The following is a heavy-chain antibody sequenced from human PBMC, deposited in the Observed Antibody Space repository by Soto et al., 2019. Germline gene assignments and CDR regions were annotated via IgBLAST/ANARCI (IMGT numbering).Heavy chain of an antibody. D-gene: IGHD2-21*01. CDR2: IKSKADGGTT. Sequence: GGSLRLSCVVSGLTLSNVCMNWVRQAPGKGLEWVGRIKSKADGGTTDFAAPVKGRFTISRDDSENTLFLHMNSLKTEDTAVYYCSYGADYYFDYWGQGALVTVSS. CDR1: GLTLSNVC. V-gene: IGHV3-15*07. J-gene: IGHJ4*02. CDR3: SYGADYYFDY.